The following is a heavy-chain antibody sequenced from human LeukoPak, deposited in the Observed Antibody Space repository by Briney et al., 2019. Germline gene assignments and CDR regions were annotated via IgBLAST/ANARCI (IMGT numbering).Heavy chain of an antibody. J-gene: IGHJ4*02. D-gene: IGHD3-10*01. CDR2: IYYSGST. Sequence: PSETLSLTCTVSGGSISSGGYYWSWIRQHPGKGLEWIGYIYYSGSTYYNPSLKSRVTISVDTSKNQFSLKLSSVTAADTAVYYCARGGYYGSGSRYDYWGQGTLATVSS. CDR1: GGSISSGGYY. V-gene: IGHV4-31*03. CDR3: ARGGYYGSGSRYDY.